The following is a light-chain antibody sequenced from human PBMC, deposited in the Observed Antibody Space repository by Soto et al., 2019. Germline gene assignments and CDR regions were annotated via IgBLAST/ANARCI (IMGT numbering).Light chain of an antibody. Sequence: EMVMTQSPATLSVSPGERATLSCRASQSVSSNLAWYQQKPGQAPRLLIYGASTRATGIPARFSGSGSGTEFTLTISSLQSEDFADYYCHQYNNWPPWTFGQGTKVEIK. J-gene: IGKJ1*01. CDR3: HQYNNWPPWT. V-gene: IGKV3-15*01. CDR1: QSVSSN. CDR2: GAS.